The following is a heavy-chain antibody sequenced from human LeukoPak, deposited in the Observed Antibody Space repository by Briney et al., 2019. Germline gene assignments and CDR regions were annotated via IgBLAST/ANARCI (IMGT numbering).Heavy chain of an antibody. CDR2: IYLGDSDT. J-gene: IGHJ3*02. CDR3: ARLWARAFDI. CDR1: GSRFTTYW. D-gene: IGHD3-10*01. Sequence: GEPLQISAKGSGSRFTTYWIGWVGQMPGKGLEWMGLIYLGDSDTIYSPSFQGQVTISADKSISTAYLQWSSLKASDTAMYYCARLWARAFDIWGQGTMVTVSS. V-gene: IGHV5-51*01.